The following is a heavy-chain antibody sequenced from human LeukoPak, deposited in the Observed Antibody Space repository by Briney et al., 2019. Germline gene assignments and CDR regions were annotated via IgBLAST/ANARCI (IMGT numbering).Heavy chain of an antibody. Sequence: ASVKVSCKASGGTFSSYAISWVRQAPGQGLEWMGWINTGNGNTKYSHEFQSRVTITRDTSASTAYMELSSLRSEDMAVYYCARGAKFRSYGSGTYYTSLPFDPWGQGTLVTVSS. CDR3: ARGAKFRSYGSGTYYTSLPFDP. J-gene: IGHJ5*02. D-gene: IGHD3-10*01. V-gene: IGHV1-3*03. CDR2: INTGNGNT. CDR1: GGTFSSYA.